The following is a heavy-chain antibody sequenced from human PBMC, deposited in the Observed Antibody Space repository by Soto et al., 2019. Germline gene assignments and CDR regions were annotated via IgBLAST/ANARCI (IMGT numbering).Heavy chain of an antibody. Sequence: QITLKESGPTLVKPTQTLTLTCTFSGFSLSTSGVGVGWIRQPPGKALEWLALIYWDDDKRYSPSLKSRLTITKLTSKNRVVLTMTNMAPGDTGRYFCAYRRDNGWYDFDYWGQGALVTVSS. CDR3: AYRRDNGWYDFDY. CDR1: GFSLSTSGVG. CDR2: IYWDDDK. V-gene: IGHV2-5*02. J-gene: IGHJ4*02. D-gene: IGHD6-19*01.